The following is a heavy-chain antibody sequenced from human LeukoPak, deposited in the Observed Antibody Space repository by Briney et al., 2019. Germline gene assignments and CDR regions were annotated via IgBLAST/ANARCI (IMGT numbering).Heavy chain of an antibody. V-gene: IGHV3-23*01. D-gene: IGHD6-19*01. J-gene: IGHJ4*02. Sequence: GGSLRLSCAASGFTFSSYAMSWVRQPPGKGLQWVSAISGSGGSTYYADSVKGRFTISRDNSKNTLYLQMNSLRAEDTAVYYCAKASRIAVAGSLKDYWGQGTLVTVSS. CDR1: GFTFSSYA. CDR2: ISGSGGST. CDR3: AKASRIAVAGSLKDY.